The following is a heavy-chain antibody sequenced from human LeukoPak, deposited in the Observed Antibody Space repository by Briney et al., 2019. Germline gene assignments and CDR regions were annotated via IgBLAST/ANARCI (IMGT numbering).Heavy chain of an antibody. D-gene: IGHD3-10*01. CDR3: ARLITMVRGVISGWFDP. V-gene: IGHV5-51*01. CDR1: GYSFTSYW. J-gene: IGHJ5*02. Sequence: GESLKISCKGSGYSFTSYWIGWVRQMPGKGLEWMGIIYPGDSDTRYSPSFQGQVTISADKSISTAYLQWSSLKASDTAMYYCARLITMVRGVISGWFDPWGQGTLVTVSS. CDR2: IYPGDSDT.